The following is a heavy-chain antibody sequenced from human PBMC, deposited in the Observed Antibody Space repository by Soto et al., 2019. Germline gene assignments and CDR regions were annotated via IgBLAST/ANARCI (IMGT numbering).Heavy chain of an antibody. CDR2: ISSSSSTI. D-gene: IGHD1-26*01. CDR3: ARDLTWVTPLYCYGMGV. CDR1: GFTFSSYS. J-gene: IGHJ6*02. Sequence: EVQLVESGGGLVQPGGSLRLSCAASGFTFSSYSMNWVRQAPGKGLEWVSYISSSSSTIYYADSVKGRFTISRDNAKNTLYLQMNSLRAEDTAVYDCARDLTWVTPLYCYGMGVWGPGTTVTVSS. V-gene: IGHV3-48*01.